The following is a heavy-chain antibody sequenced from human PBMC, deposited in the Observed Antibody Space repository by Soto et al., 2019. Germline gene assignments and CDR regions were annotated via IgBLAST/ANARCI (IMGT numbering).Heavy chain of an antibody. J-gene: IGHJ4*02. CDR3: ATHSSSWYYFYY. Sequence: QVQLQESGPGLVKPSQTLSLTCTVSGGSISSGGYYWSWIRQHPGKGLEWIGYIYYSGSTYYNPSLKSRVTLAVETSKNQFSLKLSSVTAADTAVYYCATHSSSWYYFYYWGQGTLVTVSS. CDR1: GGSISSGGYY. CDR2: IYYSGST. D-gene: IGHD6-13*01. V-gene: IGHV4-31*03.